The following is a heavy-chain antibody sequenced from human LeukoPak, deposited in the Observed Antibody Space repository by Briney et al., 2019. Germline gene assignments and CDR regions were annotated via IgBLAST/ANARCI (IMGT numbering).Heavy chain of an antibody. V-gene: IGHV4-39*01. J-gene: IGHJ3*02. CDR1: GGSFSSSSYY. CDR2: IYYSGST. Sequence: PSETLSLTCTVSGGSFSSSSYYWGWIRQPPGKGLEWIGSIYYSGSTYYNPSLKRRVTISVDTSKNQFSLKLSSVTAADTAVYYCARPQYYYDSSGYSPFDAFDIWGQGTMVTVSS. D-gene: IGHD3-22*01. CDR3: ARPQYYYDSSGYSPFDAFDI.